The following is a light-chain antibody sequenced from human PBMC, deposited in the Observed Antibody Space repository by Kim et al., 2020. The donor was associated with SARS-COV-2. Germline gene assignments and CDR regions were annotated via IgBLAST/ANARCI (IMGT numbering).Light chain of an antibody. CDR3: MQTTHWPRT. Sequence: QPASISCKASQSLVHSDGNTYSTWFRQRPGQSPRRLIYKVSNWDSGVPDRFSGTGSDTDFTLKISRVEAEDVGLYYCMQTTHWPRTFGQGTKLEI. J-gene: IGKJ2*01. V-gene: IGKV2-30*02. CDR1: QSLVHSDGNTY. CDR2: KVS.